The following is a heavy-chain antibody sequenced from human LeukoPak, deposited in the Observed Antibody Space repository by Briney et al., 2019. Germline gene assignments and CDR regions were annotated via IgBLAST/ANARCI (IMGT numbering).Heavy chain of an antibody. V-gene: IGHV1-2*06. CDR1: GYTFTGYH. CDR3: ALGKKSGGSYPY. Sequence: ASVKVSCKASGYTFTGYHMHWVRQAPGQGLEWMGRINPNSGDTNYAQKLQGRVTMTTDTSTSTAYMELRSLRSDDTAVYYCALGKKSGGSYPYWGQGTLVTVSS. J-gene: IGHJ4*02. D-gene: IGHD1-26*01. CDR2: INPNSGDT.